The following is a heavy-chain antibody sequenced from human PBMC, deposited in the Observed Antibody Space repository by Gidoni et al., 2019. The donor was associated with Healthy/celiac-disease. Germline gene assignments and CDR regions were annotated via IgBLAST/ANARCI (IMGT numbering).Heavy chain of an antibody. J-gene: IGHJ6*02. D-gene: IGHD3-22*01. Sequence: VQSQVQLVQSGAEVKVSCKASGGTFSSYAISWVRQAPGQGLEWMGGIIPIFGTANYAQKFQGRVTITADKSTSTAYMELSSLRSEDTAVYYCARPNYDSSGYYLPDGYYGMDVWGQGTTVTVSS. CDR3: ARPNYDSSGYYLPDGYYGMDV. CDR2: IIPIFGTA. CDR1: GGTFSSYA. V-gene: IGHV1-69*06.